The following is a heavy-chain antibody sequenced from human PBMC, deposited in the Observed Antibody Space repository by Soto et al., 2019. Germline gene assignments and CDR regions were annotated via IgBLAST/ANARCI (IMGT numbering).Heavy chain of an antibody. V-gene: IGHV3-66*02. CDR2: IYSGGTT. J-gene: IGHJ4*02. D-gene: IGHD6-13*01. CDR1: GFTVNNNR. Sequence: GGSLRLSCAASGFTVNNNRMSWVRQAPGRGLEWVSVIYSGGTTYYADSVKGRFTISRDNSKNTLYLQMNSLRAEDTAVYYCAKDKERPRVWYVVGGDYWGQGTPVTVSS. CDR3: AKDKERPRVWYVVGGDY.